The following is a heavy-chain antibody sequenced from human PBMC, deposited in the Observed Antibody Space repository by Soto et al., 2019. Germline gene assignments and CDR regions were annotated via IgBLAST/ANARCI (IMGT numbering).Heavy chain of an antibody. J-gene: IGHJ5*02. Sequence: TLSLTCTVSGASITSADYSWNWIRQPPGKGLEWIGYIYHTGTTYYNPSLQSRVTISVDTSMNQFSLKLRSVTAADTAVYYCVREGLTMYGLITPSFDPWGHGTLVSVSS. CDR2: IYHTGTT. CDR1: GASITSADYS. CDR3: VREGLTMYGLITPSFDP. D-gene: IGHD3-3*01. V-gene: IGHV4-30-4*01.